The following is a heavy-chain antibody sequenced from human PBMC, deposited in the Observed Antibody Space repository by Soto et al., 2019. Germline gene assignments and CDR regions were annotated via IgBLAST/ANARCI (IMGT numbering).Heavy chain of an antibody. D-gene: IGHD2-2*01. CDR2: IWYDGSNK. CDR1: GFTFSSYG. Sequence: PGGSLRLSCAACGFTFSSYGMHWVRQAPGKGLEWVAVIWYDGSNKYYADSVKGRFTISRDNSKNTLYLQMNSLRAEDTAVYYCAKMDCSSTSCHTYYYYYMDVWGKGTTVTVSS. J-gene: IGHJ6*03. CDR3: AKMDCSSTSCHTYYYYYMDV. V-gene: IGHV3-33*06.